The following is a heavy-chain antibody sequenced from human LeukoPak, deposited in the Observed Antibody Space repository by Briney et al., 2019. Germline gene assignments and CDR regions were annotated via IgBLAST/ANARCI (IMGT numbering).Heavy chain of an antibody. Sequence: SETLSLTCTVSGGSISDYYWSWIRQSPGKGLEWIGHIHYSGSTNYNSSLERRLTISTDTSKRQISLKLSSVTAADTAVYYCARPNALLWFGELMHNWFDPWGQGTLVTVSS. D-gene: IGHD3-10*01. CDR1: GGSISDYY. J-gene: IGHJ5*02. CDR3: ARPNALLWFGELMHNWFDP. V-gene: IGHV4-59*08. CDR2: IHYSGST.